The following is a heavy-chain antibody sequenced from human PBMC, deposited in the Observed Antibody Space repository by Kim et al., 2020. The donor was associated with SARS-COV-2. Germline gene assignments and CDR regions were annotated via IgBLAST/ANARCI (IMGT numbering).Heavy chain of an antibody. J-gene: IGHJ4*02. CDR3: AKDQMGLGYIFDY. CDR2: ISSDGSNK. D-gene: IGHD5-18*01. V-gene: IGHV3-30*18. Sequence: GGSLRLSCAASGFTFSSYGMHWVRQAPGKALEWVSVISSDGSNKYYAESVRGRFTISIDNSKNTLDLQMNSLRAEDTAVYYCAKDQMGLGYIFDYWGQGSLVIVSS. CDR1: GFTFSSYG.